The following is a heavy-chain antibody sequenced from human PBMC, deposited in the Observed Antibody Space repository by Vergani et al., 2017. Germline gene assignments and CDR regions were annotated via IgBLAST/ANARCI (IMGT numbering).Heavy chain of an antibody. CDR1: GYTFTSYY. CDR3: ATDWWEQTPPYFDY. D-gene: IGHD1-26*01. CDR2: FDPEDGET. V-gene: IGHV1-24*01. Sequence: QVQLVQSGAEVKKPGASVKVSCKASGYTFTSYYMHWVRQAPGQGLEWMGGFDPEDGETIYAQKFQGRVTMTEDTSTDTAYMELSSLRSEDTAVYYCATDWWEQTPPYFDYWGQGTLVTVSS. J-gene: IGHJ4*02.